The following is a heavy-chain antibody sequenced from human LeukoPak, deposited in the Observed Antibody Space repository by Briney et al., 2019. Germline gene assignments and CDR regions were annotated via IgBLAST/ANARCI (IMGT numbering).Heavy chain of an antibody. J-gene: IGHJ3*02. CDR1: GGSISSYY. V-gene: IGHV4-59*01. Sequence: PSETLSLTCTVSGGSISSYYWSWIRQPPGKGLEWIGYIYHSGSTNYNPSLKSRVTISVDTSKNRFSLKLSSVTAADTAVYYCARYYYGSGSLDAFDIWGQGTMVTVSS. CDR2: IYHSGST. CDR3: ARYYYGSGSLDAFDI. D-gene: IGHD3-10*01.